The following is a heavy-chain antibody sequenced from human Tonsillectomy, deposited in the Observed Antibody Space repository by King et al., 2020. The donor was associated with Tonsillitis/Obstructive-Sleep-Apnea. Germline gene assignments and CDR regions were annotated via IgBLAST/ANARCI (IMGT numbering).Heavy chain of an antibody. D-gene: IGHD2-2*01. CDR1: GFTFSSYA. Sequence: VQLVESGGGLVQPGGSLRLSCAASGFTFSSYAMSWVRQAPGKGLEWVSAISGSGGSTYYADSVKGRFTISRDNSKKTLYLQMNSLIAEDTAVYYCAKDSEDIVVVPAQDYWGQGTLVTVSS. J-gene: IGHJ4*02. V-gene: IGHV3-23*04. CDR2: ISGSGGST. CDR3: AKDSEDIVVVPAQDY.